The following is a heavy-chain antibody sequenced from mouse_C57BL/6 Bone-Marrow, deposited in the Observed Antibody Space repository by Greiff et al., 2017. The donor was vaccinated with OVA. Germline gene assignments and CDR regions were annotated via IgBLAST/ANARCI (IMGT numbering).Heavy chain of an antibody. V-gene: IGHV1-19*01. J-gene: IGHJ2*01. Sequence: VQLQQSGPVLVKPGASVKMSCKASGYTFTDYYMNWVKQSHGKSLEWIGVINPYNGGTSYNQKFKGKATLTVDKSSSTAYMELNSLTSEDSAVYYCARPPYYFDYWGQGTTLTVSS. CDR3: ARPPYYFDY. CDR2: INPYNGGT. CDR1: GYTFTDYY.